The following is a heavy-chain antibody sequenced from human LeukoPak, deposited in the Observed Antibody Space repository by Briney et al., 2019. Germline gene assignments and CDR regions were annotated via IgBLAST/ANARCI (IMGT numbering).Heavy chain of an antibody. D-gene: IGHD1-26*01. CDR1: GGSVSGYY. V-gene: IGHV4-59*02. CDR2: VFHSGST. J-gene: IGHJ4*02. Sequence: SETLSLTCTVSGGSVSGYYWSWIRLPPGKGLEWIGYVFHSGSTNYNPSLTSRVTISVDTSKNQFSLKVTSVIAADTAVYFCARFPYSGISHYFDYWGQGALVTVSS. CDR3: ARFPYSGISHYFDY.